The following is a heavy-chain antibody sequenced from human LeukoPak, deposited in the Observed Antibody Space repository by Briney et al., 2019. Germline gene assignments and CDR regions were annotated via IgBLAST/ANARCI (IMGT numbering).Heavy chain of an antibody. V-gene: IGHV1-18*01. CDR3: ARDHIAVRPGHFDY. CDR1: GYTFTTYG. J-gene: IGHJ4*02. D-gene: IGHD6-19*01. Sequence: ASMKASCKASGYTFTTYGINWLRQAPGQGLEWMGWISVYNGNTKFAQKFQARVTMTTDTSTSTAYMELRSLRSDDTAVYYCARDHIAVRPGHFDYWGQGTLVPVSS. CDR2: ISVYNGNT.